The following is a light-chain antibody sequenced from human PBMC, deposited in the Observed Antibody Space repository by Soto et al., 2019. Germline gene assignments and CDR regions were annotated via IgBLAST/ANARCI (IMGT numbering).Light chain of an antibody. CDR1: SSNIGSNY. CDR2: RNN. CDR3: AAWDDSLSGLWV. V-gene: IGLV1-47*01. J-gene: IGLJ3*02. Sequence: QPVLTQPPSASGTPGQRVTSSCSGSSSNIGSNYVYWYQQLPGTAPKLLIYRNNQRPSGVPDRFSGSKSGTSASLAISGLRCEDEADYYCAAWDDSLSGLWVFGGGTKLTVL.